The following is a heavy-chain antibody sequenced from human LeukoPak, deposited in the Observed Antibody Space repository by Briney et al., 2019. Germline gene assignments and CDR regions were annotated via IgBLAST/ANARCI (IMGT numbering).Heavy chain of an antibody. CDR3: AKGFYGDSPPWFDP. CDR1: GFTFDDYA. CDR2: ISWNSGSI. D-gene: IGHD4-17*01. J-gene: IGHJ5*02. V-gene: IGHV3-9*01. Sequence: GRSLRPSCAASGFTFDDYAMHWVRQAPGKGLEWVSGISWNSGSIGYADSVKGRFTISRDNAKNSLYLQMNSLRAEDTALYYCAKGFYGDSPPWFDPWGQGTLVTVSS.